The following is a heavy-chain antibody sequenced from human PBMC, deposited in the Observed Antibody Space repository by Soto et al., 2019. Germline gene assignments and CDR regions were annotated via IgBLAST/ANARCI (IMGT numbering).Heavy chain of an antibody. V-gene: IGHV4-30-4*01. CDR3: ARHKGGYYSGVDV. J-gene: IGHJ6*02. Sequence: LSLTCTVSGDSISSGDYYWSWIRQPPGKGLEWIGYIYYSGTTYYNPSLKSRVTISVDTSKNQFSLKLSSVTAADPAVYYCARHKGGYYSGVDVWGQGTTVTVSS. CDR2: IYYSGTT. CDR1: GDSISSGDYY. D-gene: IGHD3-16*01.